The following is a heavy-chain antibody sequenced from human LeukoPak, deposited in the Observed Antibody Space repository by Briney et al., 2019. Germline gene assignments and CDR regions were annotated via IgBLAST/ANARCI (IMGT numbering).Heavy chain of an antibody. CDR3: AKRGSDFRALEY. J-gene: IGHJ4*02. V-gene: IGHV3-23*01. CDR1: RFAFSNYV. CDR2: ITGSGGAT. Sequence: PGGSLRLSCAASRFAFSNYVMNWVRQPPGKGLEWVSSITGSGGATYYADSMKGRFTISRDNSKNTPYLQMTSLKAEDTAVYYCAKRGSDFRALEYWGQGTLVTVSS. D-gene: IGHD3-3*01.